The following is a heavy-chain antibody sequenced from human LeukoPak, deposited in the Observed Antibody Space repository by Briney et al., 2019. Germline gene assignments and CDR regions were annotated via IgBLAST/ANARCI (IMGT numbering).Heavy chain of an antibody. Sequence: GGSLRLSCAASGFTVSSNYMSWVRQAPGKGLEGVSVIYSGNNTYYSDSVKDRFTISRDNSKNTQYLQMNSLRAEDTAVYYCARLTAGVSGAFDIWGQGTMVTVSS. CDR2: IYSGNNT. D-gene: IGHD3-10*01. CDR3: ARLTAGVSGAFDI. J-gene: IGHJ3*02. CDR1: GFTVSSNY. V-gene: IGHV3-66*04.